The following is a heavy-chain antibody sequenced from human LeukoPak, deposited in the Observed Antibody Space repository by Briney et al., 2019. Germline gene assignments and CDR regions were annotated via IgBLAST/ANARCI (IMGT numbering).Heavy chain of an antibody. CDR2: ISGSGGST. Sequence: GGSLRFSCAASGFTFAGYAMSWVRQAPGKGLEWVSAISGSGGSTYYADSVKGRFTISRDNSKNTLYLQMNSLRAEDTAVYYCAKERVMVRGDPDAFDIWGQGTMVTVSS. V-gene: IGHV3-23*01. J-gene: IGHJ3*02. D-gene: IGHD3-10*01. CDR3: AKERVMVRGDPDAFDI. CDR1: GFTFAGYA.